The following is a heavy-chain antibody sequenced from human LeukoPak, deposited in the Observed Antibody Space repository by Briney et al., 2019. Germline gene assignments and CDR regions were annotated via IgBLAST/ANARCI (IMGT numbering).Heavy chain of an antibody. V-gene: IGHV4-4*07. J-gene: IGHJ4*02. D-gene: IGHD3-22*01. CDR2: ISASGST. CDR3: ARLDYYDSKYYFDY. Sequence: SETLSLTCTVSGGSISTYYWSWIRQPAGKGLEWIGRISASGSTNYNPSLRSRVTISIDTSKNQFSLKLRSVTAADTAVYYCARLDYYDSKYYFDYWGQGTLVTVSS. CDR1: GGSISTYY.